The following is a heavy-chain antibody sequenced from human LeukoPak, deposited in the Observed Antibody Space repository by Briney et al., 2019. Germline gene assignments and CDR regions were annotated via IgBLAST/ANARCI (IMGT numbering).Heavy chain of an antibody. CDR1: GFTFSSYA. CDR2: ISGSGGST. J-gene: IGHJ4*02. CDR3: AKHTHDSSGYLRTDFDY. V-gene: IGHV3-23*01. Sequence: GGSLRLSCAASGFTFSSYAMSWVRQAPGKGLEWVSAISGSGGSTYYADSVKGRFTISRDNSKNTLYLQMNSLRAEDTAVYYCAKHTHDSSGYLRTDFDYWGQGTLVTVSS. D-gene: IGHD3-22*01.